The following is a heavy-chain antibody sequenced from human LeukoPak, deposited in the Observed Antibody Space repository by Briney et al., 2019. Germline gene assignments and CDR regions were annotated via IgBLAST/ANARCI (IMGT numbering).Heavy chain of an antibody. J-gene: IGHJ4*02. CDR3: ARDHGSGSLVGY. CDR1: GYTFTSYG. CDR2: ISAYNGDT. Sequence: ASVKVSCKASGYTFTSYGISWVRQAPGQGLEWMGWISAYNGDTNYAQKLQGRVTMTTDTSTGTAYMELRSLRSDDTAVYYCARDHGSGSLVGYWGQGTLVTVSS. V-gene: IGHV1-18*01. D-gene: IGHD3-10*01.